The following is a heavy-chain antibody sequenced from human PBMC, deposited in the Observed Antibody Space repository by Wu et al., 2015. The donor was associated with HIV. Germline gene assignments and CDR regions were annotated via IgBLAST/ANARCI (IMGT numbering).Heavy chain of an antibody. CDR2: LYHTGST. D-gene: IGHD4-17*01. V-gene: IGHV4-38-2*01. CDR1: GTSASSDYY. Sequence: QVQLQESGPGLVKPSETLSLTCVVSGTSASSDYYWGWIRQTPGKGLEWIGALYHTGSTYYNPSLKSRVTISVDTSKNQFSLNLSSVTAADTAVYYCARVTVTYYFDYVGPGNPGPPSP. CDR3: ARVTVTYYFDY. J-gene: IGHJ4*02.